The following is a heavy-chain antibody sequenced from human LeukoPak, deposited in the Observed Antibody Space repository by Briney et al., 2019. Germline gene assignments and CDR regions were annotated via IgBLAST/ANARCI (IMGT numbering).Heavy chain of an antibody. D-gene: IGHD6-19*01. J-gene: IGHJ4*02. CDR2: ISAYNGNT. CDR1: GYTFTSYG. V-gene: IGHV1-18*01. CDR3: ARDPGGWYYSDYYFDY. Sequence: ASVKVSCKASGYTFTSYGISWVRQAPGQGLERMGWISAYNGNTNYAQKLQGRVTMTTDTSTSTAYMELRSLRSDDTAVYYCARDPGGWYYSDYYFDYWGQGTLVTVSS.